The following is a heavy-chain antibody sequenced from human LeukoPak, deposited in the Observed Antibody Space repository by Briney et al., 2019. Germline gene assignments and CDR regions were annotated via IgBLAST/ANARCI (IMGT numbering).Heavy chain of an antibody. CDR2: TNPNSGDT. Sequence: GASVKVSCKASEYTFTAYYMHWVRQAPGQGLEWMGWTNPNSGDTNYAQEFQGRVTMTRDTSISTAYMDLNTLTSDDTAVYYCAREGYSSSWRGYYFDFWGQGTLVTVSS. J-gene: IGHJ4*02. CDR3: AREGYSSSWRGYYFDF. D-gene: IGHD6-13*01. CDR1: EYTFTAYY. V-gene: IGHV1-2*02.